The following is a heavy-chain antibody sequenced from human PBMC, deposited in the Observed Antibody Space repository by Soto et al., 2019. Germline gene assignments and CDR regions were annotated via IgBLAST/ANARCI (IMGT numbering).Heavy chain of an antibody. CDR2: IYSGGST. V-gene: IGHV3-66*01. J-gene: IGHJ6*03. CDR3: ARAVTSHLYYYYMDV. D-gene: IGHD4-4*01. Sequence: PGGSLSLSCAASGFTVSSNYMSWVRQAPGKGLEWVSVIYSGGSTYYADSVKGRFTISRDNSKNTLYLQMNSLRAEDTAVYYCARAVTSHLYYYYMDVWGKGTTVTVSS. CDR1: GFTVSSNY.